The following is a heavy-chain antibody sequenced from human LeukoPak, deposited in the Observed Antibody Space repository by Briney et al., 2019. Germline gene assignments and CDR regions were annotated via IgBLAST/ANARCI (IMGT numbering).Heavy chain of an antibody. D-gene: IGHD6-19*01. CDR3: AKEFRSVAVAGPFDY. V-gene: IGHV3-30-3*01. J-gene: IGHJ4*02. CDR2: ISYDGSNK. Sequence: GGSLRLSCAASGFTFSSYAMHWVRQAPGKGLEWVAVISYDGSNKYYADSVKGRFTISRDKSKNTLYLQMNSLRAEDTALYYCAKEFRSVAVAGPFDYWGQGTLVTVSS. CDR1: GFTFSSYA.